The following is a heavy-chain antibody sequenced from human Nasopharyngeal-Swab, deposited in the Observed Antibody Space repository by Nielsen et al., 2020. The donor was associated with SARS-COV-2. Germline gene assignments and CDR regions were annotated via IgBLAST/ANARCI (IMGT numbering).Heavy chain of an antibody. CDR2: IKQDGSEK. D-gene: IGHD6-19*01. V-gene: IGHV3-7*01. Sequence: ETLSLTCAASGFTFSSYWMSWVRQAPGKGLEWVANIKQDGSEKYYVDSVKGRFTISRDNAKNSLYLQMNSLRAEDTAVYYCARDYSGDYVDYWGQGTLVTVSS. CDR1: GFTFSSYW. J-gene: IGHJ4*02. CDR3: ARDYSGDYVDY.